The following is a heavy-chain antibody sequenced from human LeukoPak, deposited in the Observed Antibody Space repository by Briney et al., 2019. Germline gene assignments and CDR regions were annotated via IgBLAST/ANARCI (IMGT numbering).Heavy chain of an antibody. D-gene: IGHD6-13*01. J-gene: IGHJ6*03. Sequence: GGSLRLSCAASGFTFSSYSMNWVRQAPGKGLEWVSSISSSSSYIYYADSVKGRFTISRDNAKNSLYLQMNSLRAEDTAVYYCARDSRDQEDYYYYMDVWGKGTTVTVSS. CDR1: GFTFSSYS. V-gene: IGHV3-21*01. CDR3: ARDSRDQEDYYYYMDV. CDR2: ISSSSSYI.